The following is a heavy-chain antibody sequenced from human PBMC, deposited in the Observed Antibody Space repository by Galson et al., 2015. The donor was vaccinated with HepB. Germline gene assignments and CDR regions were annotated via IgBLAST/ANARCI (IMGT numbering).Heavy chain of an antibody. V-gene: IGHV4-39*01. CDR1: GGSISNSRYY. CDR2: IYYNGNT. CDR3: ARASPDSGNYGLPDAFDI. D-gene: IGHD3-10*01. J-gene: IGHJ3*02. Sequence: ETLSLTCTVSGGSISNSRYYWGWIRQPPGKGLEWIEHIYYNGNTYYNPSLKSRVTISVDTSKNQFSLKLSSVTAADTTVYYCARASPDSGNYGLPDAFDIWGQGTMVTVSS.